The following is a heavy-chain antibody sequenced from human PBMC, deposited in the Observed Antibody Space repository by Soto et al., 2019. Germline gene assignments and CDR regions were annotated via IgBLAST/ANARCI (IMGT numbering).Heavy chain of an antibody. CDR1: GYSFTSYC. Sequence: PGEALKISCRGSGYSFTSYCISWVRPLPGKGLEWMGRIDPSDSYTNYSPSFQGHVTISADKSISTAYLQWSSLKASDTAMYYCARSGTTGTALFDYWGQGTLVTVSS. CDR3: ARSGTTGTALFDY. V-gene: IGHV5-10-1*01. D-gene: IGHD1-1*01. CDR2: IDPSDSYT. J-gene: IGHJ4*02.